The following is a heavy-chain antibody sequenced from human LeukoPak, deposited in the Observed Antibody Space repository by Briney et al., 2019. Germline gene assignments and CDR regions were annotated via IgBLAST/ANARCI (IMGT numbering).Heavy chain of an antibody. CDR2: ITTTGVNT. CDR1: GFTFSNYF. V-gene: IGHV3-23*01. Sequence: GSLRLSCAASGFTFSNYFFSWVRQAPGKGLEWVSTITTTGVNTYYADSVKGRFTISRDNSRSTLYLQMSSLRAEDTAVYYCAKHQDRSYDFWGQGTLVTVSS. D-gene: IGHD3-10*01. J-gene: IGHJ4*02. CDR3: AKHQDRSYDF.